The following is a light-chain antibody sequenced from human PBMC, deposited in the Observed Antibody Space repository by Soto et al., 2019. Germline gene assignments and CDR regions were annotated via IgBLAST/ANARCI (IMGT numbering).Light chain of an antibody. V-gene: IGKV1-39*01. CDR2: AAS. J-gene: IGKJ2*01. CDR1: PSISSY. Sequence: DIQMTQSPSSLSASVGDRVTITCRASPSISSYLNWYQEKPGKAPKLLIYAASSLQSGVPSRFSGSGSGTDFTLTISSLQPEDFAPYYCQQSYSTPYTFGQGTKLEIK. CDR3: QQSYSTPYT.